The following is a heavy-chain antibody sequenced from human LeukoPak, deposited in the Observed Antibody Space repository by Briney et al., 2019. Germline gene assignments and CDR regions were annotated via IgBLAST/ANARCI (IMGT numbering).Heavy chain of an antibody. D-gene: IGHD5-24*01. J-gene: IGHJ3*02. CDR3: AKSRRDGYNLDAFDI. Sequence: GGSLRLSCAASGFTFSSYSMHWVRQAPGKGLEWVSLISGDGGSTYYADSVKGRFTISRDNSKNSLYLQMNSLRTEDTALYYCAKSRRDGYNLDAFDIWGQGTMVTVSS. V-gene: IGHV3-43*02. CDR2: ISGDGGST. CDR1: GFTFSSYS.